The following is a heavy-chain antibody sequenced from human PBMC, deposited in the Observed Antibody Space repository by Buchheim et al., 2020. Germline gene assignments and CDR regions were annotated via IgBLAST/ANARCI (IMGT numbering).Heavy chain of an antibody. CDR2: ISYDGSNK. Sequence: QVQLVESGGGVVQPGRSLRLSCAASGFTFSSYGMHWVRQAPGKGLEWVAVISYDGSNKYYADSVKGRFTISRDNSKNTLYLQMNSLRAEDTAVYYCAKFRGYIVGATTSEYFQNWGQGTL. J-gene: IGHJ1*01. V-gene: IGHV3-30*18. CDR3: AKFRGYIVGATTSEYFQN. CDR1: GFTFSSYG. D-gene: IGHD1-26*01.